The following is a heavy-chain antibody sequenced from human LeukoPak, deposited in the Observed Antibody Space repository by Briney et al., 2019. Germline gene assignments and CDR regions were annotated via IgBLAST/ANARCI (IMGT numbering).Heavy chain of an antibody. V-gene: IGHV3-53*04. Sequence: GGSLRLSCAASGFTVSSNYMSWVRQAPGKGLEWVSVIYSGGSTYYSDSVKGRFTISRHNSKNTLYLQMNSLRAEDTAVYYCAKTPTPYYGSGSYPRSSYYYYGMDVWGQGTTVTVSS. CDR3: AKTPTPYYGSGSYPRSSYYYYGMDV. J-gene: IGHJ6*02. CDR1: GFTVSSNY. CDR2: IYSGGST. D-gene: IGHD3-10*01.